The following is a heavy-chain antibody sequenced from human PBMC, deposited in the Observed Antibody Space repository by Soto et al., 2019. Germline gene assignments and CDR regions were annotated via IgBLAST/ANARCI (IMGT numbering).Heavy chain of an antibody. Sequence: QITLKESGPTLVKPTETLTLTCSFSGFSLTTSGVGVGWIRQPPGKALEWLALIYWDGDKFYSPSLNSRLTIAKGTSKNQVDLTMTNMDTVDTATYYCAHRRGGLHFDYWGQGTLVTVSS. D-gene: IGHD2-15*01. CDR3: AHRRGGLHFDY. V-gene: IGHV2-5*02. CDR1: GFSLTTSGVG. J-gene: IGHJ4*02. CDR2: IYWDGDK.